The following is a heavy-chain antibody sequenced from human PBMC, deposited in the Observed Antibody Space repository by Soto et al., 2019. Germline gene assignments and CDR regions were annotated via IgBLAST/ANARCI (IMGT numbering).Heavy chain of an antibody. D-gene: IGHD5-18*01. CDR2: INPIIGTT. V-gene: IGHV1-69*05. CDR1: GCTFSSYA. CDR3: ARDHERGYSYGFDY. Sequence: SVKVACKSAGCTFSSYAISCVRHPPGQGLEWMGWINPIIGTTKYSQKFQGRVTITRDASASTAYMELSSLRSEDTAVYYCARDHERGYSYGFDYWGQGTLVTVSS. J-gene: IGHJ4*02.